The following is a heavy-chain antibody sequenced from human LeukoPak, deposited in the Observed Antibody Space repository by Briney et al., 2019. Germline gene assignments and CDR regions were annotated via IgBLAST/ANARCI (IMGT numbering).Heavy chain of an antibody. CDR3: ARNPLRYCSSTSCSGPWFDP. CDR1: GFSFSDYY. D-gene: IGHD2-2*01. J-gene: IGHJ5*02. CDR2: LSSSRSYT. Sequence: GGSLGLSCAASGFSFSDYYMSWIRQAPGKGLEWISYLSSSRSYTNYAASVKGRFTISRDNAKNSLYLQMNSLRVEDTAVYYCARNPLRYCSSTSCSGPWFDPWGLGTLVTVSS. V-gene: IGHV3-11*06.